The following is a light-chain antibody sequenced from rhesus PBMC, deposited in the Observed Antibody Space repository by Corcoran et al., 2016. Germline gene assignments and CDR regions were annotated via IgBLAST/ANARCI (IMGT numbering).Light chain of an antibody. CDR3: QHNYGTPFT. J-gene: IGKJ3*01. CDR1: ENVNNY. CDR2: KSS. V-gene: IGKV1-74*01. Sequence: DIQMTQSPSSLSASVGDRVTITCRTSENVNNYLNWYQQKPGKAPKPLIDKSSTLQSGVPSRFSGSGSGTDYTFTISSLQSEDVATYYCQHNYGTPFTFGPGTKLDIK.